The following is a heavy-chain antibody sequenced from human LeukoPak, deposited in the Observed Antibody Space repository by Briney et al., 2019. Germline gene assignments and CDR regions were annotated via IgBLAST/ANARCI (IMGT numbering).Heavy chain of an antibody. D-gene: IGHD3-10*01. J-gene: IGHJ6*02. CDR1: GFTFSTYG. CDR2: ISYAGSNN. V-gene: IGHV3-30-3*01. CDR3: ARAAHTTYVLGRYYYYAMDV. Sequence: GGSLRLSCAASGFTFSTYGMNWVRQAPGKGLEWVARISYAGSNNYYADSVKGRFTISSDNPKDTLYLQMDSLRAEDTAVYYCARAAHTTYVLGRYYYYAMDVWGQGTTVTVSS.